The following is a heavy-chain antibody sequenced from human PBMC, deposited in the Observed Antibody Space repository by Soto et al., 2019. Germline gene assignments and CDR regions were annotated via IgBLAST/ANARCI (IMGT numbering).Heavy chain of an antibody. CDR3: ARALAVAAAVRFDP. CDR1: GGSISSYY. CDR2: IYYSGST. V-gene: IGHV4-59*01. J-gene: IGHJ5*02. D-gene: IGHD6-19*01. Sequence: SETLSLTCTVSGGSISSYYWSWIRQPPGKGLEWIGYIYYSGSTNYTPSLKSRVTISVDTSKNQFSLKLSSVTAADTAVYYCARALAVAAAVRFDPWGQGPLVTVSS.